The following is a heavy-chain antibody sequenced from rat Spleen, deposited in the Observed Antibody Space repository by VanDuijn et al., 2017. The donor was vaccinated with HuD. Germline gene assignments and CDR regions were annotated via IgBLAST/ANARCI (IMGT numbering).Heavy chain of an antibody. D-gene: IGHD1-2*01. V-gene: IGHV5-54*01. J-gene: IGHJ2*01. CDR1: GFTFSNYG. Sequence: EVQLVESGGGLVQPGTSLTLSCVASGFTFSNYGMHWIRQAPKKGLEWIGMIYYDSTKIHYADTVKGRFTISRDNYKNTLYLEMNSLRSEDTAMYYCAGAIAAPYWGKGVMVTVSS. CDR2: IYYDSTKI. CDR3: AGAIAAPY.